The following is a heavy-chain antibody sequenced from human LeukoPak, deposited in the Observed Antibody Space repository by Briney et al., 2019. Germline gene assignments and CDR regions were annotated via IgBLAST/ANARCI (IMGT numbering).Heavy chain of an antibody. CDR3: ARVESVTATLDY. Sequence: ASGKVSCKASGHTFTSYYMHWVRQAPGQGLEWMGIINPSGGSTSYAQKFQGRVTMTRDTSTSTVYMELSSLRSEDTAVYYCARVESVTATLDYWGQGTLVTVSS. V-gene: IGHV1-46*01. D-gene: IGHD2-21*02. CDR2: INPSGGST. J-gene: IGHJ4*02. CDR1: GHTFTSYY.